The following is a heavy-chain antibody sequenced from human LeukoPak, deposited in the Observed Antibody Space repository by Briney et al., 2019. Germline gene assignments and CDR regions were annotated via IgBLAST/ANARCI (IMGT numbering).Heavy chain of an antibody. CDR1: GYTFTSYG. V-gene: IGHV1-18*01. D-gene: IGHD3-22*01. Sequence: SVKVSCKASGYTFTSYGISWVRQAPGQGLEWMGWISAYNGNTNYAQKLQGRVTMTTDTSTSTAYMELRSLRSDDTAVYYCARGLIYDSSGYYPDYWGQGTLVTVSS. CDR2: ISAYNGNT. CDR3: ARGLIYDSSGYYPDY. J-gene: IGHJ4*02.